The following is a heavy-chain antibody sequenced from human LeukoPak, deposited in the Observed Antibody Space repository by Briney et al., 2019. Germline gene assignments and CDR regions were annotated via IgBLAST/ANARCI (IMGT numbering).Heavy chain of an antibody. Sequence: GGSLRLSCAASGFTFDDYAMHWVRQAPGKGLEWVSGISWNSGSIAYADSVKGRFTISRDNAKNSLYLQMNSQRAEDTALYYCAKDFGRSAYDRPFDYWGQGTLVTVSS. V-gene: IGHV3-9*01. CDR2: ISWNSGSI. J-gene: IGHJ4*02. D-gene: IGHD5-12*01. CDR1: GFTFDDYA. CDR3: AKDFGRSAYDRPFDY.